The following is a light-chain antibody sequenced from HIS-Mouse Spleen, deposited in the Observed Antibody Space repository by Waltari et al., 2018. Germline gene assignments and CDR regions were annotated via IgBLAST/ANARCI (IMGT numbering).Light chain of an antibody. J-gene: IGLJ3*02. V-gene: IGLV1-47*01. Sequence: QSVLTQPPSASGTPGQRVTISCSGSSPNLGSNYVYWYQQLPGTAPKLPIDRNNQRPSGVPDRFSGSKSGTSASLAISGLRSEDEADYYCAAWDDSLSGWVFGGGTKLTVL. CDR3: AAWDDSLSGWV. CDR2: RNN. CDR1: SPNLGSNY.